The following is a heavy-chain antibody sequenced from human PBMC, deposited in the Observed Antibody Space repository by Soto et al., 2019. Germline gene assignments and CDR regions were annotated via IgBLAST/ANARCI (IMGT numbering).Heavy chain of an antibody. Sequence: GGSLRLSCAASGFTFSSYAMSWVRQAPGKGLEWVSAISGSGGSTYYADSVKGRFTISRDNSKNTLYLQMNSLRAEDTAVYYCARDQRGGIAAAVYYWGQGTLVTVSS. CDR2: ISGSGGST. J-gene: IGHJ4*02. D-gene: IGHD6-13*01. CDR3: ARDQRGGIAAAVYY. V-gene: IGHV3-23*01. CDR1: GFTFSSYA.